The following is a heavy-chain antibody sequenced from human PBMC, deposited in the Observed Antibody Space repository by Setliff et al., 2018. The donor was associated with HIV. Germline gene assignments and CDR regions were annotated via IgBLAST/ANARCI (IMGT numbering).Heavy chain of an antibody. CDR1: GFTFSNAW. Sequence: GGSLRLSCAASGFTFSNAWMSWVRQAPGKGLEWISFIGGHGSIIHYADSVKGRFTISRDNAKNTLYLQMSSLRAEDRAVYYCVRDIGFNLYDHWGQGTLVTVSS. D-gene: IGHD2-2*02. CDR3: VRDIGFNLYDH. J-gene: IGHJ4*02. CDR2: IGGHGSII. V-gene: IGHV3-11*04.